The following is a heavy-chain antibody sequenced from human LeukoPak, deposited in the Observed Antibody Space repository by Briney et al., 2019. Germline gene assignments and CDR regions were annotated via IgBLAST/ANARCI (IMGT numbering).Heavy chain of an antibody. V-gene: IGHV1-8*01. J-gene: IGHJ6*02. D-gene: IGHD1-1*01. CDR1: GYTFTSYD. Sequence: VKVSCKASGYTFTSYDINWVRQATGQGLEWMGWMNPNSGNTGYAQKFQGRVTMTRNTSISTAYMELSSLRSEDTAVYYCARGYLGTTGTLGVYWGQGTTVTVSS. CDR2: MNPNSGNT. CDR3: ARGYLGTTGTLGVY.